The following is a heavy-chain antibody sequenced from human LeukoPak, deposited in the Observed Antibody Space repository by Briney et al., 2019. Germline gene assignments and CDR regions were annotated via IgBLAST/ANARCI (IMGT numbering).Heavy chain of an antibody. D-gene: IGHD5-18*01. CDR2: ISYDGSNK. V-gene: IGHV3-30*04. Sequence: PGRSLRLSCAASGFTFSSYAMHWVRQAPGKGLEWVAVISYDGSNKYYADSVKGRFTISRDNSKNTLYLQMNSLRAEDTAVYYCARDGGAYSYDLNYLDYWGQGTLVTVSS. J-gene: IGHJ4*02. CDR1: GFTFSSYA. CDR3: ARDGGAYSYDLNYLDY.